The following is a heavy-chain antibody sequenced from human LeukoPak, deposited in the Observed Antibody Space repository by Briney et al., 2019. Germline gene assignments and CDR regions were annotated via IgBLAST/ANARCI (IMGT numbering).Heavy chain of an antibody. D-gene: IGHD3-16*01. Sequence: GSSVKVSCKASGGTFSSYAISWVRQAPGQGLEWMGRITPIFGIANYAQKFQGRVTITADKSTSTAYMELSSLRSEDTAVYYCARDEAVGGYWGQGTLVTVSS. CDR3: ARDEAVGGY. V-gene: IGHV1-69*04. CDR2: ITPIFGIA. CDR1: GGTFSSYA. J-gene: IGHJ4*02.